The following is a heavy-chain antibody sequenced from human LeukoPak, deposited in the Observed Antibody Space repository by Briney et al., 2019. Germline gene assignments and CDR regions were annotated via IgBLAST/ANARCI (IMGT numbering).Heavy chain of an antibody. V-gene: IGHV3-7*04. CDR2: INRDGTEK. Sequence: PGGSLRLSCATSGFNFSDSRMTWVSHAPGKGLQWVANINRDGTEKHFLDSVEGRFTISRDNAKKSLYLQRSSLRPQDTAVYFCVRGDWYFESWGQGTLVTVSS. D-gene: IGHD2-21*01. CDR3: VRGDWYFES. CDR1: GFNFSDSR. J-gene: IGHJ4*02.